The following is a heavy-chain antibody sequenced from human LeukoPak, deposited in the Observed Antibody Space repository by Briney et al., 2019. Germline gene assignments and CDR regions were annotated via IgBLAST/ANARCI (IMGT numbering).Heavy chain of an antibody. D-gene: IGHD5-18*01. CDR1: GTSITNYF. CDR2: IYYSGST. CDR3: ARGRSYGPQDY. Sequence: SETLSLTCTVSGTSITNYFWSWIRQPPGKRLEWIGYIYYSGSTYYNPSLKSRVTISVDTSKNQFSLKLSSVTAADTAVYYCARGRSYGPQDYWGQGTLVTVSS. V-gene: IGHV4-59*12. J-gene: IGHJ4*02.